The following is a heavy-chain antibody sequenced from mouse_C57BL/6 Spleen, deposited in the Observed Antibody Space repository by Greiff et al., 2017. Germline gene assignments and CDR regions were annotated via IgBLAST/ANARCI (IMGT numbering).Heavy chain of an antibody. V-gene: IGHV1-55*01. Sequence: QVQLQQSGAELVKPGASVKMSCKASGYTFTSYWITWVKQRPGQGLEWIGDIYPGSGSTNYNEKFKSKATLTVDTSSSTAYMQLSSLTSEDSAVXYCANKYYDYDEGYARDYWGQGTSVTVSS. CDR2: IYPGSGST. J-gene: IGHJ4*01. D-gene: IGHD2-4*01. CDR1: GYTFTSYW. CDR3: ANKYYDYDEGYARDY.